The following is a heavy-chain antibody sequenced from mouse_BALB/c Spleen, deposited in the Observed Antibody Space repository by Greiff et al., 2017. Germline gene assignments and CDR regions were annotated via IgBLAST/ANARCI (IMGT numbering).Heavy chain of an antibody. CDR3: AREAIYYDYDRGYYFDY. CDR1: GFTFSSYA. J-gene: IGHJ2*01. CDR2: ISSGGSYT. Sequence: EVMLVESGGGLVKPGGSLKLSCAASGFTFSSYAMSWVRQSPEKRLEWVAEISSGGSYTYYPDTVTGRFTISRDNAKNTLYLEMSSLRSEDTAMYYCAREAIYYDYDRGYYFDYWGQGTTLTVSS. D-gene: IGHD2-4*01. V-gene: IGHV5-9-4*01.